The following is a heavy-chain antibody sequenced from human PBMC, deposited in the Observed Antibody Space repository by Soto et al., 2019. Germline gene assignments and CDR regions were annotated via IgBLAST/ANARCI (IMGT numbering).Heavy chain of an antibody. D-gene: IGHD2-2*01. CDR2: ISSSSSTI. CDR1: GFTFSSYS. Sequence: EVQLVESGGGLVQPGGSLRLSCAASGFTFSSYSMNWVRQAPGQGLEWVSYISSSSSTISYADSVKGRFTISRDNAKSSPYLQMNSLRAEDTAVYYCARDHAMLAFDIWGQGTMVTVSS. J-gene: IGHJ3*02. CDR3: ARDHAMLAFDI. V-gene: IGHV3-48*01.